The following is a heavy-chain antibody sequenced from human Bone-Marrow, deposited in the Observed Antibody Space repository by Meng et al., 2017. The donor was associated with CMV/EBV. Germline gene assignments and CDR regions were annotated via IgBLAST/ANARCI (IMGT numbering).Heavy chain of an antibody. V-gene: IGHV3-30*02. Sequence: GESLKISCAASEFTFSSYGMHWVRQAPGKGLEWVAFIRNDGSNEYYADSVKGRFTISRDNAKNSLYLQMNSLRAEDTAVYYCVLVNGPSYYYYGMDVWGQGTTVTVSS. CDR1: EFTFSSYG. D-gene: IGHD2-8*01. CDR3: VLVNGPSYYYYGMDV. J-gene: IGHJ6*02. CDR2: IRNDGSNE.